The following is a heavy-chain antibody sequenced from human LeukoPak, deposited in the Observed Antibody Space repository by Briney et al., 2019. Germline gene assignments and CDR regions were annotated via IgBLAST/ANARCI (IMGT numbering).Heavy chain of an antibody. CDR2: INAGNGNT. D-gene: IGHD4-23*01. V-gene: IGHV1-3*01. CDR1: GYTFTSYA. J-gene: IGHJ5*02. CDR3: ARFLDDYDGEFDP. Sequence: ASVKVSCKASGYTFTSYAMHWVRQAPGQRLEWMGWINAGNGNTKYSQKFQGRVTITRDTSASTAYMELSSLRSEDTAVYYCARFLDDYDGEFDPWGQGTLVTVSS.